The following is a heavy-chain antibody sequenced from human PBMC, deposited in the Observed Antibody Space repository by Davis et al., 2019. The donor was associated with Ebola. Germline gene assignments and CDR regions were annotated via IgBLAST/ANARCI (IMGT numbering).Heavy chain of an antibody. CDR1: GGSFKSYY. J-gene: IGHJ5*02. CDR3: ARGPNFKYCSSTSCYRFDP. V-gene: IGHV4-59*12. CDR2: IYYSGST. Sequence: MPSETLSLTCAVYGGSFKSYYWSWIRQPPGKGLEWIGYIYYSGSTNYNPSLKSRVTISVDTSKNQFSLKLSSVTAADTAVYYCARGPNFKYCSSTSCYRFDPWGQGTLVTVSS. D-gene: IGHD2-2*01.